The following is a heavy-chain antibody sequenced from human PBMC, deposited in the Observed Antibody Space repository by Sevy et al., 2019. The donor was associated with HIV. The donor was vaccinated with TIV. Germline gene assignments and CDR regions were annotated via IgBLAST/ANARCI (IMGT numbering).Heavy chain of an antibody. Sequence: GGSLRLSCAASGFTLSTYSMNWVRQAPGKGLEWVSSISSSSSYIYYVVSVKGRFTISRDNAKNSLYLQMNSLRAEDTAVYYCVRDGGCSSTSCLLYFDYWGQGTLVTVSS. CDR3: VRDGGCSSTSCLLYFDY. CDR2: ISSSSSYI. CDR1: GFTLSTYS. D-gene: IGHD2-2*01. V-gene: IGHV3-21*01. J-gene: IGHJ4*02.